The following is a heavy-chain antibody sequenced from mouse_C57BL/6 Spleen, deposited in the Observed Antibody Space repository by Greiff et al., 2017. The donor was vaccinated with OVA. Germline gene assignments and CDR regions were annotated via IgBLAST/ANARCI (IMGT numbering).Heavy chain of an antibody. V-gene: IGHV14-2*01. CDR3: ARPDFGGYSPWFAY. CDR2: IDPEDGET. J-gene: IGHJ3*01. D-gene: IGHD2-3*01. CDR1: GFNIKDYY. Sequence: VTLKVSGAELVKPGASVKLSCTASGFNIKDYYMHWVKQRTEQGLEWIGRIDPEDGETKYAPKFQGKATITADTSSNTAYLQLSSLTSEDTAVYYCARPDFGGYSPWFAYWGQGTLVTVSA.